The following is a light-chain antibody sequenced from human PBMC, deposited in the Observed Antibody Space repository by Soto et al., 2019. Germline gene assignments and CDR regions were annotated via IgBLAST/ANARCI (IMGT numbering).Light chain of an antibody. CDR3: QQYNDNWT. Sequence: DIRMTQSPSTLSASVGDRVTITCRASQSISSWLAWYQQKPGTAPNLLIYKASTLQSGVPSRFSGSGSGTEFTLTISSLQPDDSATYYCQQYNDNWTFGQGTKVEMK. J-gene: IGKJ1*01. V-gene: IGKV1-5*03. CDR2: KAS. CDR1: QSISSW.